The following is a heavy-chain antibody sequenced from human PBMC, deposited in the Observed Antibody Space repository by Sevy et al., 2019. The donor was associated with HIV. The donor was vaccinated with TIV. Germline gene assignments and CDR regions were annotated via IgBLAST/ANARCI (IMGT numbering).Heavy chain of an antibody. D-gene: IGHD6-13*01. V-gene: IGHV5-51*01. CDR2: IYPGDSDT. CDR1: GYIFTSYW. CDR3: ARQLGDSSSWYFWFDP. J-gene: IGHJ5*02. Sequence: GESLKISCKGSGYIFTSYWIGWVRQMPGKGLEWMGIIYPGDSDTRYSPSFQGQVTISADKSISTAYLQWSSLKASDTAMYYCARQLGDSSSWYFWFDPWGQGTLVTVSS.